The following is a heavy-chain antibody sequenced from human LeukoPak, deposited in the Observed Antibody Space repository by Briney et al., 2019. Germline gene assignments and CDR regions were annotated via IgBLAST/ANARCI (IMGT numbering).Heavy chain of an antibody. D-gene: IGHD6-13*01. J-gene: IGHJ4*02. Sequence: TGGSPRLSCAASGFTFSSYAMSWVRQAPGKGLEWVSAIRESGGSTHYADSVKGRFTISRDNSKNTPYLQMNSLRAEDTAVYYCAKPKPYGTTWYGGIDWGQGALVTVSS. CDR2: IRESGGST. CDR3: AKPKPYGTTWYGGID. V-gene: IGHV3-23*01. CDR1: GFTFSSYA.